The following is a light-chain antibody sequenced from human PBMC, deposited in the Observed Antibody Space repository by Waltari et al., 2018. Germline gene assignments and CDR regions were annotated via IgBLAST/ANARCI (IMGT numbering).Light chain of an antibody. CDR2: DNN. CDR3: QSYDSSLSAGL. CDR1: SSNIGGYY. J-gene: IGLJ2*01. Sequence: QSVLTQPPSVSGAPGQRVTISCTGSSSNIGGYYVYWYQQLPGMAPKLLIYDNNKRPSGVSERFSGSKSGTSASLTITGLQTEDEADYYCQSYDSSLSAGLFGGGTRLTVL. V-gene: IGLV1-40*01.